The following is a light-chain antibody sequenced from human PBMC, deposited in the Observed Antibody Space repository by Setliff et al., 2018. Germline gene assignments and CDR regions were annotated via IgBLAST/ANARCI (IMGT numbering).Light chain of an antibody. CDR3: CSYAGSYPWV. CDR1: SSDVGGYNY. CDR2: DVS. J-gene: IGLJ2*01. V-gene: IGLV2-11*01. Sequence: QSALTQPRSVSGSPGQSVTISCTGTSSDVGGYNYVSWYQQHPGKAPKLMIYDVSKRPPGVPDRFSGSKSGNTASLTISGLQAEDEADYYCCSYAGSYPWVFGGGTK.